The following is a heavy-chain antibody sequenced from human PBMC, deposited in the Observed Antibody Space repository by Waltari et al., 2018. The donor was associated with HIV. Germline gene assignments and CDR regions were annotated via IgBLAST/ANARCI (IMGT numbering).Heavy chain of an antibody. Sequence: KASGGTFSSYAISWVRQAPGQGLEWMGGIIPIFGTANYAQKFQGRVTITADESTSTAYMELSSLRSEDTAVYYCASKDRQWPPYGMDVWGQGTTVTVSS. J-gene: IGHJ6*02. CDR3: ASKDRQWPPYGMDV. CDR1: GGTFSSYA. V-gene: IGHV1-69*01. CDR2: IIPIFGTA. D-gene: IGHD6-19*01.